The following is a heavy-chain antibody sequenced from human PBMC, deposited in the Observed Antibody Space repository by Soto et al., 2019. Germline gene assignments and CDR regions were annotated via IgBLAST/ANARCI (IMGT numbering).Heavy chain of an antibody. CDR2: IIPVFGTT. CDR1: GGLFSSLA. Sequence: QEQLVQSGPEVKKPGSSVKVSCKDSGGLFSSLAISWVRQAPGQGLEWLGGIIPVFGTTNYAEKFQGRVTITADESTNTAYMELRGLRSGDTAIYYCARGPDDSDVPRWDHWGQGTLITVSS. CDR3: ARGPDDSDVPRWDH. D-gene: IGHD4-17*01. J-gene: IGHJ4*02. V-gene: IGHV1-69*01.